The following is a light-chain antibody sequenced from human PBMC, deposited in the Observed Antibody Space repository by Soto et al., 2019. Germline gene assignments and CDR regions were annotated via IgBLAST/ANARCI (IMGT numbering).Light chain of an antibody. V-gene: IGKV3-11*01. Sequence: EIVLTQSPATLSLSPGERATLSCRASQSISLYVAWYQQKPGQAPRLLLYDASNRATGIPARFSGSGSGTDFTRTISSLEPEDFAVYYGQQRSNWPPGYTFGQGTKLEI. J-gene: IGKJ2*01. CDR2: DAS. CDR1: QSISLY. CDR3: QQRSNWPPGYT.